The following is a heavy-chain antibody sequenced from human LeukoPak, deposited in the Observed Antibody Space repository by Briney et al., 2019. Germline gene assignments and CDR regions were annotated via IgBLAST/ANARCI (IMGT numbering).Heavy chain of an antibody. V-gene: IGHV4-30-4*01. CDR1: GGSISSGDYY. J-gene: IGHJ6*02. Sequence: PSQTLSLTCTVSGGSISSGDYYWSWIRQPPGKGLEWIGYIYYSGSTYYNPSLKSRVTISVDTSKNQFSLKLSSVTAADTAVYYCARHDPLFPSYYYYGMDVWGQGTTVTVSS. CDR2: IYYSGST. CDR3: ARHDPLFPSYYYYGMDV.